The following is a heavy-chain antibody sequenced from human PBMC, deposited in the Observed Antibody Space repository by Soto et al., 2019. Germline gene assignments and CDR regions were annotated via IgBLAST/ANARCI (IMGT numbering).Heavy chain of an antibody. Sequence: ASVKVSCKASGYTFTSYAMHWVRQAPGQRLEWMGWINAGNGNTKYSQKFQGRVTITRDTSASTAYMELSSLRSEDTAVYYCARDSDYHIPFDPWGQGTLVTVSS. CDR1: GYTFTSYA. CDR3: ARDSDYHIPFDP. CDR2: INAGNGNT. V-gene: IGHV1-3*01. J-gene: IGHJ5*02. D-gene: IGHD3-9*01.